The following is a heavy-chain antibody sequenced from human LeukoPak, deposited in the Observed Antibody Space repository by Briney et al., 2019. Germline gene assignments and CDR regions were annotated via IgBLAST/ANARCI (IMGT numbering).Heavy chain of an antibody. J-gene: IGHJ4*02. CDR1: GGSVSSSIYY. Sequence: SETLSLTCTVPGGSVSSSIYYWGWIRQPPGKGLEWIGSIYYSGSTSYNPSLKSRVTISVDTSKNQFSLKLTSVTAADTAVYYCASRNDILTGYVFDFWGQGTLVTVSS. D-gene: IGHD3-9*01. CDR3: ASRNDILTGYVFDF. CDR2: IYYSGST. V-gene: IGHV4-39*01.